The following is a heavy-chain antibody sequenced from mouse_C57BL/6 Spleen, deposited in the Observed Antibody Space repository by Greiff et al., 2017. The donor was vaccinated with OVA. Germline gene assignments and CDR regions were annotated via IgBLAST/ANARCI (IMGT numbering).Heavy chain of an antibody. CDR1: GFTFRSYA. V-gene: IGHV5-4*01. D-gene: IGHD2-5*01. J-gene: IGHJ3*01. CDR2: ISDGGSYT. Sequence: EVKVEESGGGLVKPGGSLKLSCAASGFTFRSYAMSWVRQTPEKRLEWVATISDGGSYTYYPDNVTTRFTISRENAKNILYLQMSHLKSEDTAMYYCARELHSNYPWFAYWGQGTLVTVSA. CDR3: ARELHSNYPWFAY.